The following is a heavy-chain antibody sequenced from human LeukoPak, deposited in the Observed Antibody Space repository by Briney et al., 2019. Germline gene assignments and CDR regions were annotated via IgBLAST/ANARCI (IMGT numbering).Heavy chain of an antibody. CDR1: GFTFSTYS. D-gene: IGHD2-2*01. CDR3: AKGSSTSRPYYFDY. V-gene: IGHV3-23*01. Sequence: GGSLRLSCAASGFTFSTYSMDWVRQAPGKGLEWVSAISGSGGSTYSADSVKGRFTISRDNSKNTLYLQMNSLRADDTALYYCAKGSSTSRPYYFDYRGQGTLVTVSS. J-gene: IGHJ4*02. CDR2: ISGSGGST.